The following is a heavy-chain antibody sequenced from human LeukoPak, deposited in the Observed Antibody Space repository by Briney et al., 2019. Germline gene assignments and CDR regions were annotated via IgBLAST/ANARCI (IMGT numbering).Heavy chain of an antibody. CDR3: ATTQDIAAAIGWFDP. CDR1: GGSFSGYY. D-gene: IGHD6-13*01. J-gene: IGHJ5*02. Sequence: PSETLSLTCAVYGGSFSGYYWSWIRQPPGKGLEWIGEINHSGSTNYNPSLKSRVTISVDTSKNQFSLKLSSVTAADTAVYYCATTQDIAAAIGWFDPWGQGTLVTVSS. V-gene: IGHV4-34*01. CDR2: INHSGST.